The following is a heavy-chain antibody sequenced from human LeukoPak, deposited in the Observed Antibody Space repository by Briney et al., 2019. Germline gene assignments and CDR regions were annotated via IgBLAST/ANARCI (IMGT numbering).Heavy chain of an antibody. Sequence: SETLSLTCTVSGASISTGGYYWGWVRQSPGKELEYVAAMSYTGSTFYNPSLRSRVTLSLGTSRTQFSLRLDSVTAEDTAVYYCARGGTRHLALDQHYFDLWGQGSLVTVSS. V-gene: IGHV4-39*01. CDR2: MSYTGST. CDR1: GASISTGGYY. J-gene: IGHJ4*02. CDR3: ARGGTRHLALDQHYFDL. D-gene: IGHD3-16*01.